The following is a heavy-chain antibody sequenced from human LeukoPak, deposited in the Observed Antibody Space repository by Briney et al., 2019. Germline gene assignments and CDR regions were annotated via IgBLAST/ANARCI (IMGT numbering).Heavy chain of an antibody. CDR1: GYSISSGYY. Sequence: SETLSLTCTVSGYSISSGYYWGWIRQPPGKGLEWIGSIYHSGSTYYNPSLKSRVTISVDTSKNQFSLKLSSVTAADTAVYYCASLEYSSSSGDYWGQGTLVTVSS. V-gene: IGHV4-38-2*02. CDR2: IYHSGST. J-gene: IGHJ4*02. D-gene: IGHD6-6*01. CDR3: ASLEYSSSSGDY.